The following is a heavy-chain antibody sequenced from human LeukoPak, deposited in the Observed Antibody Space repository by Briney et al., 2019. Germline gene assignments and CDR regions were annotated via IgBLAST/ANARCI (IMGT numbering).Heavy chain of an antibody. CDR3: ARWIYGSGPSDWYFDY. Sequence: GASVKVSCKASGYTFTSYGISWVRQAPGQGLEWMGWISAYSGNTNYAQKLQGRVTMTRDTSISTAYMELSRLRSDDTAVYYCARWIYGSGPSDWYFDYWGQGTLVTVSS. V-gene: IGHV1-18*01. CDR2: ISAYSGNT. CDR1: GYTFTSYG. D-gene: IGHD3-10*01. J-gene: IGHJ4*02.